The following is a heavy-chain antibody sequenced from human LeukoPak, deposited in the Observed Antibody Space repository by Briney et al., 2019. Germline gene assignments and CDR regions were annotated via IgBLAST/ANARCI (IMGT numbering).Heavy chain of an antibody. CDR3: ARRAPSHDFDD. CDR1: GLTFSTFG. J-gene: IGHJ4*02. CDR2: ISGSAVST. Sequence: GGTLRLSCAASGLTFSTFGMTWVRQAPGKGLEWVSAISGSAVSTFYADSVKGRFTISRDNSKNTLYLQMNSLRVEDTALYYCARRAPSHDFDDWGQGTLVTVSS. V-gene: IGHV3-23*01.